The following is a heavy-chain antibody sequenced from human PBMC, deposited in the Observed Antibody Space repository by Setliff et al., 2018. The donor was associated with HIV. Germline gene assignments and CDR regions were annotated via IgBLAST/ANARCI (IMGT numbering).Heavy chain of an antibody. Sequence: KPSETLSLTCTVSGGSISSYYWSWIRQPAGKGLEGIGRIYTSGSTNYNPSLKSRVTISVDTSKNQFSLKLTSVTAADTAGYYCSRLSGDYYYFDYWGQGTLVTVSS. CDR3: SRLSGDYYYFDY. D-gene: IGHD2-21*02. CDR2: IYTSGST. CDR1: GGSISSYY. J-gene: IGHJ4*02. V-gene: IGHV4-4*07.